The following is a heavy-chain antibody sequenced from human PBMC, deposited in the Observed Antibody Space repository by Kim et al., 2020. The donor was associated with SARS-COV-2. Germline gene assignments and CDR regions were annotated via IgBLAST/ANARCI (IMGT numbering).Heavy chain of an antibody. CDR1: GGSFSGYY. J-gene: IGHJ6*02. CDR3: ARGAQRELLRHYYYGMDV. CDR2: INHSGST. V-gene: IGHV4-34*01. D-gene: IGHD1-26*01. Sequence: SETLSLTCAVYGGSFSGYYWSWIRQPPGKGLEWIGEINHSGSTNYNPSLKSRVTISVDTSKNQFSLKLSSVTAADTAVYYCARGAQRELLRHYYYGMDVWGQGTTVTVSS.